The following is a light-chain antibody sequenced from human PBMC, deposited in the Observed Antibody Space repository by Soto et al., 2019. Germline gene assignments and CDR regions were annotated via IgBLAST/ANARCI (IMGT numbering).Light chain of an antibody. J-gene: IGKJ2*01. Sequence: DIVMTQSPLSLPVIPGEPASISCRSSQSLVHSNGNTFFDWYLQKPGQSPQLLIYWGSNRASGVPDRFSGSGSGTDFTLKITRVEAEDVGVYYCMQALQTPYTFGQGTKLEIK. CDR3: MQALQTPYT. CDR1: QSLVHSNGNTF. V-gene: IGKV2-28*01. CDR2: WGS.